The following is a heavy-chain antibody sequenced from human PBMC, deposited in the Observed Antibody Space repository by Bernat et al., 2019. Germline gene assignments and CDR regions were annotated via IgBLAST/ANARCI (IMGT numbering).Heavy chain of an antibody. CDR1: GGSISSYY. CDR2: IYYSGST. CDR3: ARMYGDYGDHHFDY. Sequence: QVQLQESGPGLVKPSETLSLTCTVSGGSISSYYWSWIRQPPGKGLEWIGYIYYSGSTNYNLSLKSRVTISVDTSKNQFSLKLSSVTAADTAVYYCARMYGDYGDHHFDYWGQGTLVTVSS. D-gene: IGHD4-17*01. V-gene: IGHV4-59*08. J-gene: IGHJ4*02.